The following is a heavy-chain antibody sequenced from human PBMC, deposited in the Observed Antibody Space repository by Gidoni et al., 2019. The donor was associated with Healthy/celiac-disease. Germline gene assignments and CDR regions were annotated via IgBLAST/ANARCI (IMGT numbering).Heavy chain of an antibody. CDR1: GGSISSSNW. CDR3: ARAAGGSSSCCYYYYGMDV. V-gene: IGHV4-4*02. CDR2: IDHSGST. J-gene: IGHJ6*02. Sequence: QVQLQESGPGLVKPSGTLSLTCAVSGGSISSSNWWSWVRQPPGKGLEWIGEIDHSGSTNYNPSLKSRVTISVDKSKNQFSLKLSSVTAADTAVYYCARAAGGSSSCCYYYYGMDVWGQGTTVTVSS. D-gene: IGHD6-13*01.